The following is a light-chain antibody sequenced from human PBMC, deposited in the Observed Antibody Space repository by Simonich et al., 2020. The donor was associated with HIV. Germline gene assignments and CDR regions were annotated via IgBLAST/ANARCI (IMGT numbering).Light chain of an antibody. Sequence: DIVMTQSPLSLPFTPGEPASISCRSSQSLLHSNGYTYLDWYLQQPGRSPQLLIYLGFNRASGVPERFSGGGSGTDFILKISRVEAEDVGVYYCMQVLQTPLTFGGGTKVEIK. CDR1: QSLLHSNGYTY. J-gene: IGKJ4*01. CDR3: MQVLQTPLT. V-gene: IGKV2-28*01. CDR2: LGF.